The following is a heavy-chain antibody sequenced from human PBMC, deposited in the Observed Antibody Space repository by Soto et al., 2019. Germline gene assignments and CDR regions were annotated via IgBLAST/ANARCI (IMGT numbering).Heavy chain of an antibody. Sequence: QVQLVESGGGVVQPGRSLRLSCAASGFTFSSYGMHWVRQAPGKGLEWVAVIWYDGNNKYYADSVKGRFTISRDNSKNRLYLQMNSRRGEDTAVYYCARDRYPGIEACGPDYWGQGTLVTVSS. J-gene: IGHJ4*02. V-gene: IGHV3-33*01. CDR2: IWYDGNNK. CDR3: ARDRYPGIEACGPDY. CDR1: GFTFSSYG. D-gene: IGHD1-26*01.